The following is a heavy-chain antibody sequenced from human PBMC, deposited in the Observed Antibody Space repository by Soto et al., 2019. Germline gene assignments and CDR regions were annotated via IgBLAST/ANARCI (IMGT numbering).Heavy chain of an antibody. CDR2: ISSSGNSS. V-gene: IGHV3-23*01. J-gene: IGHJ3*02. CDR1: GFSFSKYA. D-gene: IGHD3-10*01. CDR3: AKRFFGSGSPPGAFDT. Sequence: EVQLLESGGGLVQPGGSVRLSCVASGFSFSKYAMSWVRQAPGKGPEWVSFISSSGNSSYYADSVKGRFTISRDNSKNTLYLQMNSLRAEDTAVYHCAKRFFGSGSPPGAFDTWGQGTMVTVSS.